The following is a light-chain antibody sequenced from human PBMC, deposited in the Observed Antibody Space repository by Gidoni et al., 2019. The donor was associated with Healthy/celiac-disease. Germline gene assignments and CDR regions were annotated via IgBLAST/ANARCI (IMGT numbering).Light chain of an antibody. CDR3: QQYGSSPRSIT. Sequence: DIVLTQSPGTLSLSPGERATLSCRASQSVSSSYLAWYQQKPGQAPRLLIHGASSRATGIPDRFSGSGSGTDFTLTISRLEPEDFAVYYCQQYGSSPRSITFGQGTRLEIK. V-gene: IGKV3-20*01. J-gene: IGKJ5*01. CDR1: QSVSSSY. CDR2: GAS.